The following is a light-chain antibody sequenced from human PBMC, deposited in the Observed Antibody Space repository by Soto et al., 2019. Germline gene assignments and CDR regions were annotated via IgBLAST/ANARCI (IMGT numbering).Light chain of an antibody. CDR3: QQYYSYPIT. CDR1: QSVSSSY. J-gene: IGKJ5*01. V-gene: IGKV3-20*01. CDR2: GAS. Sequence: EIVLTQSPGTLSMSPGERATLSCRASQSVSSSYLAWYQQKPGQAPRLLIYGASSRATGIPDRFSGSGSGTDFTLTISCLQSEDFATYYCQQYYSYPITFGQGTRLEI.